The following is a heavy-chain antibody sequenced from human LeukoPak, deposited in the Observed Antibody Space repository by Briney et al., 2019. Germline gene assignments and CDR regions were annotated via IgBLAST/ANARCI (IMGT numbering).Heavy chain of an antibody. J-gene: IGHJ5*02. Sequence: GGSLRLACVTSGGTFSTHAMNWVRQAPDKGLEWVAFIRSGGNNKNYADSAKGRFTISRDNSKNTLFLQMNSLRLEDTGVYYCTRGHDFGSNPRLSKSNWFDPWGQGALVTVSS. V-gene: IGHV3-30*02. CDR2: IRSGGNNK. CDR3: TRGHDFGSNPRLSKSNWFDP. CDR1: GGTFSTHA. D-gene: IGHD1-1*01.